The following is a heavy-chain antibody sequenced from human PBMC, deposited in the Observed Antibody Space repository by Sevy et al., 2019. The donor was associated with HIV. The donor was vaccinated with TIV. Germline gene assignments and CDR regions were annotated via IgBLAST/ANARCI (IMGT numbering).Heavy chain of an antibody. Sequence: ASVKVSCKASGYIFTSYGISWVRQAPRQGLEWMGWINGHSGNTNYVQNLQGRVTMTTDTSTNTAYMELRSLRSDDTAVYYCARDGYDGSGYQRGLFDFWGQGTLVTVSS. D-gene: IGHD3-22*01. CDR1: GYIFTSYG. CDR3: ARDGYDGSGYQRGLFDF. J-gene: IGHJ4*02. CDR2: INGHSGNT. V-gene: IGHV1-18*01.